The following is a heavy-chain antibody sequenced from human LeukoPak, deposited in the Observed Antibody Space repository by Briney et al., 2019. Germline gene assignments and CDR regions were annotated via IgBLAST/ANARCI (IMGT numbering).Heavy chain of an antibody. CDR1: GYTFTGYY. D-gene: IGHD5-18*01. CDR3: ARVAPGYSYATYYFDY. V-gene: IGHV1-2*02. CDR2: INPNSGGT. J-gene: IGHJ4*02. Sequence: VASVKVSCKASGYTFTGYYMHWVRQAPGQGLEWMGWINPNSGGTNYAQKFQGRVTMTRDTSISTAYMELSRLRSDDTAVYYCARVAPGYSYATYYFDYWGQGTLVTVSS.